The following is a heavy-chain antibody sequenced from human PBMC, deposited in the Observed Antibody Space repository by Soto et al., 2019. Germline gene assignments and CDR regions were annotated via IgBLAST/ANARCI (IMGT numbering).Heavy chain of an antibody. CDR1: GFTFSSYA. CDR2: ISGSGGST. V-gene: IGHV3-23*01. CDR3: AKDWSQMIYVLDY. J-gene: IGHJ4*02. Sequence: GGSLRLSCAASGFTFSSYAMSWVRQAPRKGLEWVSAISGSGGSTYYADSVKGRFTISRDNTKNTLYLQMNSLRAEDTSVYYCAKDWSQMIYVLDYWGQGNLVTVSS. D-gene: IGHD2-2*02.